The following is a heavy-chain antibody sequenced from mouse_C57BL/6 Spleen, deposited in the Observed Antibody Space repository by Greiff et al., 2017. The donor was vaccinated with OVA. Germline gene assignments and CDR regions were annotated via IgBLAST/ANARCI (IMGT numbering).Heavy chain of an antibody. Sequence: VQLKESGEGLVKPGGSLKLSCAASGFTFSSYAMSWVRQTPEKRLEWVAYISSGGDYIYYADTVKGRFTISRDNARNTLYLQMSSLKSEDTAMYYCTRGAYYGYFFDYWGQGTTLTVSS. J-gene: IGHJ2*01. CDR1: GFTFSSYA. D-gene: IGHD2-9*01. CDR2: ISSGGDYI. V-gene: IGHV5-9-1*02. CDR3: TRGAYYGYFFDY.